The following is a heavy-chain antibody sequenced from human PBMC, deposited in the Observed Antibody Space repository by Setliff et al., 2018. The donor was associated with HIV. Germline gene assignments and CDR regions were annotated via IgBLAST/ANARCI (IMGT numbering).Heavy chain of an antibody. J-gene: IGHJ5*02. CDR1: GGSLTGYF. CDR3: ARRNSNDYENWFDP. Sequence: SETLSLTCAVYGGSLTGYFWTWIRQSPGKGLEWVGQVNRDGGAHYNPSLKSRVTMSVDTSKNQFSLKLSSVTAADTAVYYCARRNSNDYENWFDPWGQGTLVTVSS. D-gene: IGHD3-22*01. V-gene: IGHV4-34*01. CDR2: VNRDGGA.